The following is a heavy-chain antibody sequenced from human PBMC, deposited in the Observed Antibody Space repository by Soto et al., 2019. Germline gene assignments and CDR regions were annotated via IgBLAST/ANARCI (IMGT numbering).Heavy chain of an antibody. CDR3: ARGHESHVVVPAAMAWFDP. D-gene: IGHD2-2*01. CDR1: GGSFSGYY. V-gene: IGHV4-34*01. Sequence: SETLSLTCAVYGGSFSGYYWSWIRQPPGKGLEWIGEINHSGSTNYNPSLKSRVTISVDTSKNQFSLKLSSVTAADTAVYYCARGHESHVVVPAAMAWFDPWGQGTLVTVSS. J-gene: IGHJ5*02. CDR2: INHSGST.